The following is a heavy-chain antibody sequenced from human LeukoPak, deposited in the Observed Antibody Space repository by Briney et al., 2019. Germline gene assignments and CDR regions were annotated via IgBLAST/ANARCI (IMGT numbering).Heavy chain of an antibody. CDR3: AKDGGLWVSAHWGDS. CDR1: GFTSSSYT. Sequence: GGSLRLSCAASGFTSSSYTMSWVRQAPGKGLEWVSTITTSDGNTYYADSVKGRFTVSRDNSKNTLFLQMNSLRAEDTAVYYCAKDGGLWVSAHWGDSWGRGTLVTVSS. D-gene: IGHD7-27*01. J-gene: IGHJ4*02. V-gene: IGHV3-23*01. CDR2: ITTSDGNT.